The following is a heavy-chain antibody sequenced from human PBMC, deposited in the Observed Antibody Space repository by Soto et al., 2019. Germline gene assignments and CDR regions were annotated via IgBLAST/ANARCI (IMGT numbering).Heavy chain of an antibody. J-gene: IGHJ4*02. Sequence: EVQLVESGGGLVQPGGSLRLSCAASGFTFSTYWMHWVRQAPGKGLVWVSRINIDGSTISYADSVKGRFTISRDNAKNTLELQMNSLRAEDTAVYYCARVRNGDWYFDSWGQGTLVTVSS. CDR2: INIDGSTI. CDR1: GFTFSTYW. CDR3: ARVRNGDWYFDS. V-gene: IGHV3-74*01. D-gene: IGHD4-17*01.